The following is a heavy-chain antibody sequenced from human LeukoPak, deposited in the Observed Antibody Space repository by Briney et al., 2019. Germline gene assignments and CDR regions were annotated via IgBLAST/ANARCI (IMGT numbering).Heavy chain of an antibody. CDR3: ARRAAAGTPLRQYDY. D-gene: IGHD6-13*01. CDR2: INSSGGST. Sequence: ASVKVSCKASGYTFTSYYMHWVRQAPGQGLEWMGIINSSGGSTSYAQKFQGRVTMTRDTSTSTVYMELSSLRSEDTAVYYCARRAAAGTPLRQYDYWGQGTLVTVSS. J-gene: IGHJ4*02. V-gene: IGHV1-46*01. CDR1: GYTFTSYY.